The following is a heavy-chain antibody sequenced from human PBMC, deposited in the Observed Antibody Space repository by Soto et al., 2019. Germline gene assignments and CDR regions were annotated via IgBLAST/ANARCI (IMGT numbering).Heavy chain of an antibody. CDR3: ASLGYCSTTSCYGIDY. CDR1: GGSISSYY. D-gene: IGHD2-2*01. V-gene: IGHV4-59*01. Sequence: ETLSLTCTVSGGSISSYYWSWIRQPPGKGLEWIGYIYYTGSTNYNPSLKSRVTISGDTSKKQFSLKLSSVTAADTAVYYCASLGYCSTTSCYGIDYWGQGTLVTVSS. CDR2: IYYTGST. J-gene: IGHJ4*02.